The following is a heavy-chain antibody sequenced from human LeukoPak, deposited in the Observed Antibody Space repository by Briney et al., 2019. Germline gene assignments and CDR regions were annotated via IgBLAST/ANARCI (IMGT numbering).Heavy chain of an antibody. CDR3: ARDYCSSTSCLFDY. CDR2: INPNSGDT. D-gene: IGHD2-2*01. Sequence: ASVKVSCKASGYTFTAYHMHWVRQAPGQGLEWMGRINPNSGDTDYAQKFQGRVTMTRDTSISTAYMELSRLRSDDTAVYYCARDYCSSTSCLFDYWGQGTLVSVSS. CDR1: GYTFTAYH. J-gene: IGHJ4*02. V-gene: IGHV1-2*06.